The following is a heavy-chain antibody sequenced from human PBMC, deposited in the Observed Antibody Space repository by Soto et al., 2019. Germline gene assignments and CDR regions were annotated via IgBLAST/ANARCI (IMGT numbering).Heavy chain of an antibody. CDR2: INPSGAST. CDR3: ARVQDDFWSGYPYFDY. Sequence: ASVKVSCKASGYTFTSYYMHWVRQAPGQGLEWMGIINPSGASTSYAQKFQGRVTMTRDTSTSTVYMELSSLRSEDTAVYYCARVQDDFWSGYPYFDYWGQGTLVTVSS. V-gene: IGHV1-46*01. CDR1: GYTFTSYY. D-gene: IGHD3-3*01. J-gene: IGHJ4*02.